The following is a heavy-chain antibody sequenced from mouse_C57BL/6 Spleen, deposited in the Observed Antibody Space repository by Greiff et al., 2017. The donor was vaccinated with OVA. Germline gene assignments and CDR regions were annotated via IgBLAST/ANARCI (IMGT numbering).Heavy chain of an antibody. D-gene: IGHD2-4*01. Sequence: EVKLVESGGGLVKPGGSLKLSCEASGFTFSSYAMSWVRQTPEKRLEWVATISDGGSYTYYPANVKGRFTISRDNAKNNLYLQMSHLKSEDTAMYYCASLDDYDAWFAYWGQGTLVTVSA. CDR2: ISDGGSYT. CDR1: GFTFSSYA. CDR3: ASLDDYDAWFAY. V-gene: IGHV5-4*03. J-gene: IGHJ3*01.